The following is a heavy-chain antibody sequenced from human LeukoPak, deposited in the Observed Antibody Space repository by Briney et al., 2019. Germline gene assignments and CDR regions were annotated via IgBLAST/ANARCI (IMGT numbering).Heavy chain of an antibody. CDR1: GYTFTSYG. CDR3: ARYRRRHTDKWELTNWFDP. J-gene: IGHJ5*02. V-gene: IGHV1-69*13. D-gene: IGHD1-26*01. Sequence: GASVKVSCKASGYTFTSYGISWVRQAPGQGLEWMGGIIPLFGATDYAQKFQGRVTITADESTGTVYMALSSLRSEDTAIYYCARYRRRHTDKWELTNWFDPWGQGTLVTVSS. CDR2: IIPLFGAT.